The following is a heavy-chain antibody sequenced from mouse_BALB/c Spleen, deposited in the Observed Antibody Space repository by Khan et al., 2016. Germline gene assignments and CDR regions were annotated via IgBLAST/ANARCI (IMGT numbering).Heavy chain of an antibody. CDR1: GFAFSSYW. CDR3: ARGTSFAN. CDR2: IYPGDGDT. J-gene: IGHJ3*01. Sequence: QVQLQQSGAELVRPGSSVKISCKASGFAFSSYWMNWVKQRPGQGLEWIGQIYPGDGDTNYNGKFKGKATLTADKSSSTAYMQLSSLTSEDSAVYFCARGTSFANWGQGALVTVSA. V-gene: IGHV1-80*01.